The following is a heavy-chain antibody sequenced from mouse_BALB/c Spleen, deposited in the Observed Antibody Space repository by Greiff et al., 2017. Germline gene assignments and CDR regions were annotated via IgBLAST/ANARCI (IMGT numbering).Heavy chain of an antibody. CDR1: GDSITSGY. CDR3: ARSADYDEGFYAMDY. D-gene: IGHD2-4*01. V-gene: IGHV3-8*02. Sequence: EVQLQESGPSLVKPSQTLSLTCSVTGDSITSGYWNWIRKFPGNKLEYMGYISYSGSTYYNPSLKSRISITRDTSKNQYYLQLNSVTTEDTATYYCARSADYDEGFYAMDYWGQGTSVTVSS. J-gene: IGHJ4*01. CDR2: ISYSGST.